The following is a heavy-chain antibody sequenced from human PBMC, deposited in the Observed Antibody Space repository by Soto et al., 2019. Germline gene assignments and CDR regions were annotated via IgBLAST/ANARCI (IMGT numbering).Heavy chain of an antibody. CDR1: GGSISSYY. CDR2: IYYSGST. V-gene: IGHV4-59*01. D-gene: IGHD4-17*01. J-gene: IGHJ4*02. Sequence: SGTLSLTCXVSGGSISSYYWSWIRQPPGKGLEWIGYIYYSGSTNYNPSLKSRVTISVDTSKNQFSLKLSSVTAADTAVYYCARGGAVYYGDFDYWGQGTLVTVSS. CDR3: ARGGAVYYGDFDY.